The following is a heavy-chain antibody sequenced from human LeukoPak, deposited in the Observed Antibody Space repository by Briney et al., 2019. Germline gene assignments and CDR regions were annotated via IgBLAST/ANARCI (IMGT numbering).Heavy chain of an antibody. CDR2: IYYSGST. D-gene: IGHD6-13*01. J-gene: IGHJ3*02. CDR1: GGSISSGVYY. Sequence: SETLSLTCTVSGGSISSGVYYWSWIRQPPGKGLEWIGYIYYSGSTYYNPSLKSRVTISVDTSKNQFSLKLSSVTAADTAVYYCARDSSSWDSDAFDIWGQGTMVTVSS. V-gene: IGHV4-30-4*01. CDR3: ARDSSSWDSDAFDI.